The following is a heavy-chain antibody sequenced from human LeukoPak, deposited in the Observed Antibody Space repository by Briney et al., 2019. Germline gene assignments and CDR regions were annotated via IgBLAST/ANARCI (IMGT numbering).Heavy chain of an antibody. CDR2: IYSGGST. D-gene: IGHD1-26*01. V-gene: IGHV3-53*01. CDR3: ALRSSGIVGANDY. Sequence: PGGSLRLSCAASGFTVSSNYMSWVRQAPGKGLEWVSVIYSGGSTYYADSVKGRFTISRDNAKNSLYLQMNSLRAEDTAVYYCALRSSGIVGANDYWGQGTLVTVSS. CDR1: GFTVSSNY. J-gene: IGHJ4*02.